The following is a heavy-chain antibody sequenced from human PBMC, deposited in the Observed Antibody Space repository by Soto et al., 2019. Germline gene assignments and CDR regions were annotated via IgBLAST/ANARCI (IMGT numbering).Heavy chain of an antibody. V-gene: IGHV4-34*01. Sequence: SETLSLTCVVHGGSFSGYSWNWIRQFPEKGLEWIGEITQSGSTSYNTFFKSRVTISLDTSKSQFSLNLSSVTAADTALYYCARASRGYCHSHPQQISYQFNGLDVWGQGTTVTVSS. J-gene: IGHJ6*02. CDR2: ITQSGST. CDR1: GGSFSGYS. CDR3: ARASRGYCHSHPQQISYQFNGLDV. D-gene: IGHD5-18*01.